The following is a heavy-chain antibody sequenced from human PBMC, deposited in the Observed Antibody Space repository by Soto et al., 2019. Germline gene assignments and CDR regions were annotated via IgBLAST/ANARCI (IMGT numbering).Heavy chain of an antibody. V-gene: IGHV3-30*18. CDR2: ISNDGSKK. CDR3: AKTRRGYDMFFDGVDV. Sequence: QVHLVESGGGVVQPGRSLRLACAVSGFRFSDYGMHWVRQAPGKGLEWVAVISNDGSKKYYGDSVQGRFTISRDDSKSTVYVQMDSLKPEDTAVYYCAKTRRGYDMFFDGVDVWGQGTTVTVSS. D-gene: IGHD5-12*01. CDR1: GFRFSDYG. J-gene: IGHJ6*02.